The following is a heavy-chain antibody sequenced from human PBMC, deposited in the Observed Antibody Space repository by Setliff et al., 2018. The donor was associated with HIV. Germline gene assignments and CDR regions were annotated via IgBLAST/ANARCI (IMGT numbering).Heavy chain of an antibody. CDR3: ARTVGAGPGGCFNL. D-gene: IGHD3-10*01. CDR1: GSTFSGYY. J-gene: IGHJ5*02. V-gene: IGHV3-11*04. Sequence: GGSLRLSCAASGSTFSGYYMSWIRQAPGKGLEWISYISPSGSSIYYADSVKGRLTISRDNAKNSLYLQMNSLRPEDTAVYYCARTVGAGPGGCFNLWGQGTLVTVSS. CDR2: ISPSGSSI.